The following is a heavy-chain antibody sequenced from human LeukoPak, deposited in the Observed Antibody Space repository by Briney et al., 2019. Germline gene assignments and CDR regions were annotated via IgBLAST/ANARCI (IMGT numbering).Heavy chain of an antibody. CDR3: ARDKGGAARPRYYFDY. CDR1: GGTFSSYA. D-gene: IGHD6-6*01. V-gene: IGHV1-69*13. CDR2: IIPIFGTA. Sequence: SVKVSCKAPGGTFSSYAISWVRQAPGQGLEWMGGIIPIFGTANYAQKFQGRVTITADESTSTAYMELSSLRSEDTAVYYCARDKGGAARPRYYFDYWGQGTLVTVSS. J-gene: IGHJ4*02.